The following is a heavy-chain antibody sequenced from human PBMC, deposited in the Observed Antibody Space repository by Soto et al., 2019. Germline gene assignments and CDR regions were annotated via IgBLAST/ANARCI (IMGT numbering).Heavy chain of an antibody. CDR1: RFTVSSHA. Sequence: QVQLVESGGGVVQPGRSLRLSCAASRFTVSSHAMHWVRQAPGKGLEWVAVISYDGRQKHYLDSVKGRFTISRDESDNTVYLQMNGLRPEDTAVYYCAKDVYFDSYYFDQWGQGTLVTVSS. CDR3: AKDVYFDSYYFDQ. D-gene: IGHD3-9*01. V-gene: IGHV3-30*04. CDR2: ISYDGRQK. J-gene: IGHJ4*02.